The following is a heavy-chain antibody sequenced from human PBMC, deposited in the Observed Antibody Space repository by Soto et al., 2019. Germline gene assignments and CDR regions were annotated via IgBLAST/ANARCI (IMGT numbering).Heavy chain of an antibody. CDR1: GGSISSYY. Sequence: SETLSLPCTVSGGSISSYYGSWIRQPPGKGLEWIGYIYYSGSTNYNPSLKSRVTISVDTSKNQFSLKLSSVTAADTAVYYCARAYGDYVFDYWGQGTLVTVSS. CDR3: ARAYGDYVFDY. CDR2: IYYSGST. J-gene: IGHJ4*02. D-gene: IGHD4-17*01. V-gene: IGHV4-59*01.